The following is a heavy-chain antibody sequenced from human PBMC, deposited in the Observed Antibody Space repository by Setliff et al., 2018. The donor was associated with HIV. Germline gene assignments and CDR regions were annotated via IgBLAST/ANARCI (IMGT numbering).Heavy chain of an antibody. D-gene: IGHD3-22*01. J-gene: IGHJ5*01. Sequence: GSLRLSCAASGSTFSNYAMSWVRQAPGEGLEWVSAILSTGERTFYAASVKGRFTISRDNTKNTVDLQMNSLRAEDTAEYYCAKELAASGLGYFDSWGRGILVTVSS. V-gene: IGHV3-23*01. CDR3: AKELAASGLGYFDS. CDR2: ILSTGERT. CDR1: GSTFSNYA.